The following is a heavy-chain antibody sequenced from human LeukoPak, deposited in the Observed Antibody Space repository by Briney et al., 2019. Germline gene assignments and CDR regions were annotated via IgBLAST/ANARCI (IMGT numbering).Heavy chain of an antibody. CDR2: IKHSGST. CDR1: GGSFSGYY. CDR3: ARGKYFDY. Sequence: SETLSLTCAVYGGSFSGYYWSWIRQPPGKGLEWIGEIKHSGSTNYNPSLKSRVTISVDTSKNQFSLKLSSVTAADTAVYYCARGKYFDYWGQGTLVTVSS. J-gene: IGHJ4*02. V-gene: IGHV4-34*01.